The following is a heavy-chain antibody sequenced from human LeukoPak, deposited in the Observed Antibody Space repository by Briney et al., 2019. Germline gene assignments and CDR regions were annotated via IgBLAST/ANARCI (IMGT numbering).Heavy chain of an antibody. J-gene: IGHJ4*02. D-gene: IGHD4-17*01. CDR1: GFTFSDYY. CDR2: ISSSGSTI. Sequence: GGSLRLSCAASGFTFSDYYMSWIRQAPGKGLEWVSYISSSGSTIYYADSVKGRFTISRDNSKNTLYLQMNSLRAEDTAVYYCARDPKWLRQPTVTTVGTEIDYWGQGTLVTVSS. V-gene: IGHV3-11*04. CDR3: ARDPKWLRQPTVTTVGTEIDY.